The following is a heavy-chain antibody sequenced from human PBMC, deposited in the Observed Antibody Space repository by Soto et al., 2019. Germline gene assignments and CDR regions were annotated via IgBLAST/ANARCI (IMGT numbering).Heavy chain of an antibody. D-gene: IGHD5-18*01. Sequence: QVQLQESGPGLVKPSQTLSLTCTVSGGSISSGGYYWSWIRQHPGKGLEWIGYIYHSGSTYYDPSLKSRVTISVATCNNVLSLKLSSATAPVPDVYYSARVAAWILNLLDPWGQGTLVTVSS. V-gene: IGHV4-31*03. CDR3: ARVAAWILNLLDP. CDR1: GGSISSGGYY. J-gene: IGHJ5*02. CDR2: IYHSGST.